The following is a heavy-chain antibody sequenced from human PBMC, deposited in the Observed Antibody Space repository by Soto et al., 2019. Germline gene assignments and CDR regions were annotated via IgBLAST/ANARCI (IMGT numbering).Heavy chain of an antibody. CDR3: ARGNGYSALDY. Sequence: SETLSLTCTVSGGSISSGDYYWSWIRQPPGKGLEWIGYIYYSGSTYYNPSLKSRVTISVDTSKNQFSLKLSSVTAADTAVYYCARGNGYSALDYWGQGTLVTVSS. V-gene: IGHV4-30-4*01. D-gene: IGHD3-3*01. CDR1: GGSISSGDYY. J-gene: IGHJ4*02. CDR2: IYYSGST.